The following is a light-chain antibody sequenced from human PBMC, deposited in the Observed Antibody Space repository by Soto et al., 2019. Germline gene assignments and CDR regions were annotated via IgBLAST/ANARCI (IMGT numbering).Light chain of an antibody. CDR2: DVS. J-gene: IGLJ1*01. Sequence: QSALTQPASVSGSPGQSITISCTGTSRDIGGYNYVCWYQQHPDKVPKLMIYDVSNRPSGVSNRFSGSKSGNTAYLTISGPQAEDEGDYYSTPYTTTALNLFGTGTKLPVL. V-gene: IGLV2-14*01. CDR3: TPYTTTALNL. CDR1: SRDIGGYNY.